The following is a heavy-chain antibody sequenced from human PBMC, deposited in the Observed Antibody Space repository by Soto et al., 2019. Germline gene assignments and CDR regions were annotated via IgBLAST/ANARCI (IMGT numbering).Heavy chain of an antibody. V-gene: IGHV4-38-2*01. CDR1: GYSISLGYY. D-gene: IGHD3-16*01. Sequence: KASETLSLTCAVSGYSISLGYYWGWIRQPPGKGLEWIGSIYHSGNTYYNPSLKSRVSISLDTSKNHFSLELTSVTAADTAVYYCARWGLYWGQGLLVTVSS. J-gene: IGHJ4*02. CDR2: IYHSGNT. CDR3: ARWGLY.